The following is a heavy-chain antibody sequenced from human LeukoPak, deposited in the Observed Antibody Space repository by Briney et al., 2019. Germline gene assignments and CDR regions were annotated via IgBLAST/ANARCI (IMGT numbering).Heavy chain of an antibody. CDR2: IYYSGST. CDR3: ARFLDKYYFDY. D-gene: IGHD3-3*01. Sequence: SETLSLTCTASGGSISSYYWSWIRQPPGKGLEWIGYIYYSGSTNYNPSLKSRVTISVDTSKNQFSLKLSSVTAADTAVYYCARFLDKYYFDYWGQGTLVTVSS. J-gene: IGHJ4*02. V-gene: IGHV4-59*01. CDR1: GGSISSYY.